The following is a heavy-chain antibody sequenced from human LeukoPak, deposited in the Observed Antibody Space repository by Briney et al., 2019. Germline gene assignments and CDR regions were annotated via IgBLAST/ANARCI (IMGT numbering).Heavy chain of an antibody. Sequence: GGSLRLSCAASGFTFSSYSMNWVRQAPGKGREWVSSISSSSSYIYYADSVKGRFTISRDNAKNSLYLQMNSLRAEDTAVYYCARDHSSSGMDVWGQGTTVTVSS. J-gene: IGHJ6*02. CDR1: GFTFSSYS. CDR2: ISSSSSYI. V-gene: IGHV3-21*01. CDR3: ARDHSSSGMDV.